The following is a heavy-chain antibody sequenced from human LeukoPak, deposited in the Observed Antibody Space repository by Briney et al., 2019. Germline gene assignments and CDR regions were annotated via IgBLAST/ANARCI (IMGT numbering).Heavy chain of an antibody. CDR3: AKAERYFDWLLSFVY. CDR2: ISGSGGST. V-gene: IGHV3-23*01. Sequence: PGGSLRLSCAASGFTFSSYAMSWVRQAPGKGLEWVSAISGSGGSTYYADSVKGRFTISRDNSKNTLYLQMNSLRAEDTAVYYCAKAERYFDWLLSFVYWGQGTLVTVSS. J-gene: IGHJ4*02. CDR1: GFTFSSYA. D-gene: IGHD3-9*01.